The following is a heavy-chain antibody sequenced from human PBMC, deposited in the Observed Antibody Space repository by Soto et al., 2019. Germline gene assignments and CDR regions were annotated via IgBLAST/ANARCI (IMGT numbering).Heavy chain of an antibody. J-gene: IGHJ4*02. Sequence: QVQLLQSGAEVKKPGASVKVSCKASGYTFTSSGISWVRQAPGQGLAWMGWISAYNGNTNYAQKLQGRVTMTTDTSTSTAYMELRSLRSDDTAVDYCARDWAAAGHFDYWGQGTLVTVSS. CDR1: GYTFTSSG. D-gene: IGHD6-13*01. CDR3: ARDWAAAGHFDY. V-gene: IGHV1-18*01. CDR2: ISAYNGNT.